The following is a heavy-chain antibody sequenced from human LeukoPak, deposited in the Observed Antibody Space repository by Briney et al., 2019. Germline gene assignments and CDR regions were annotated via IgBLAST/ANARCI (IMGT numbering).Heavy chain of an antibody. V-gene: IGHV3-21*01. CDR2: ISSSSSYI. CDR1: GFTFSSYS. J-gene: IGHJ3*02. CDR3: ASPGETAAGNAFDI. D-gene: IGHD6-13*01. Sequence: PGGSLRLSCAASGFTFSSYSMNWVRRAPGKGLEWVSSISSSSSYIYYADSVKGRFTISRDNAKNSLYLQMNSLRAEDTAVYYCASPGETAAGNAFDIWGQGTMVTVSS.